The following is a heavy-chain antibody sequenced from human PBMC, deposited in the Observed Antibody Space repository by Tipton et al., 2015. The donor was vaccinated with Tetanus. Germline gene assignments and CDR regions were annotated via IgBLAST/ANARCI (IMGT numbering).Heavy chain of an antibody. J-gene: IGHJ4*02. V-gene: IGHV3-21*01. D-gene: IGHD7-27*01. CDR3: ARRSGVASLNY. Sequence: SLRLSCAASGFTFSTYNMNWVRQAPGKGLEWVSAINSRSEYIYYADSVKGRFTISRDNAKNSLFLQMNSLRVEDTAVYYCARRSGVASLNYWGQGTLVTVSS. CDR1: GFTFSTYN. CDR2: INSRSEYI.